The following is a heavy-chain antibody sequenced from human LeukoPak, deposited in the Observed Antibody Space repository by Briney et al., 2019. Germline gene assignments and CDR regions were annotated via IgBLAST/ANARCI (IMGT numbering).Heavy chain of an antibody. J-gene: IGHJ5*02. Sequence: GASVKVSCKASGGTFSSYAISWVRQAPGQGLEWMGRIIPILGIANYAQKFQGRVTITADKSTSTAYMELSSLRSEDTAVYYCAIPEIRDGGWFDPWGQGTLVTVSS. CDR1: GGTFSSYA. D-gene: IGHD4-23*01. V-gene: IGHV1-69*04. CDR3: AIPEIRDGGWFDP. CDR2: IIPILGIA.